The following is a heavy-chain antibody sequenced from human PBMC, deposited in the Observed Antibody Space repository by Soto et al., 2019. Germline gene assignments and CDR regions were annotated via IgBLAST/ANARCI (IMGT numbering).Heavy chain of an antibody. CDR3: AKEGLLEWLLYDYYYYGMDV. Sequence: PGGSLRLSCAASGFTFSNYGMHWVRQAPGKGLEWVAVISYDGSNKYYADSVKGRFTISRDNSKNTLYLQMNSLRAEDTAVYYCAKEGLLEWLLYDYYYYGMDVWGQGTTVTVSS. D-gene: IGHD3-3*01. CDR1: GFTFSNYG. CDR2: ISYDGSNK. V-gene: IGHV3-30*18. J-gene: IGHJ6*02.